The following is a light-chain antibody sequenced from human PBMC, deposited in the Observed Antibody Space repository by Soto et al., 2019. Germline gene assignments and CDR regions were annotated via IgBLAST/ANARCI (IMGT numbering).Light chain of an antibody. J-gene: IGLJ2*01. V-gene: IGLV3-21*02. Sequence: SYALTQPPSVSVAPGQTARITCGGNNIAAKSVHWYQQKPGQAPVLVVYDDRDRPSGVPERFSGSNSGNTATLTISRVEAGDAADFWCQVWDSSSDQPVFGGGTKVTVL. CDR2: DDR. CDR1: NIAAKS. CDR3: QVWDSSSDQPV.